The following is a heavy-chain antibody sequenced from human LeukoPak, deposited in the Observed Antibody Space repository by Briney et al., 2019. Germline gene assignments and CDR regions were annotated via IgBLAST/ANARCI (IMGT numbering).Heavy chain of an antibody. CDR1: GYIFTGYY. CDR3: VKGISGGIRGATWPSDD. D-gene: IGHD1-26*01. Sequence: ASVKVSCKASGYIFTGYYMHWVRQAPGQGLEWMGWINPNSGGTNYAQKFQGRVTMTRDTSISTAYMELSSLRSDDTAVFYCVKGISGGIRGATWPSDDWGQGTVVTVSS. V-gene: IGHV1-2*02. J-gene: IGHJ4*02. CDR2: INPNSGGT.